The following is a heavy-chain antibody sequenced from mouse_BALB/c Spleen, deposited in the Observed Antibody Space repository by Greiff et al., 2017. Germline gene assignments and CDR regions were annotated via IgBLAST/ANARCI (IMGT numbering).Heavy chain of an antibody. Sequence: QVQLQQPGAELVRPGASVKLSCKASGYTFTSYWINWVKQRPGQGLEWIGNIYPSDSYTNYNQKFKDKATLTVDKSSSTAYMQLSSPTSEDSAVYYCTRWDDGYPYFDYWGQGTTLTVSS. D-gene: IGHD2-3*01. V-gene: IGHV1-69*02. J-gene: IGHJ2*01. CDR1: GYTFTSYW. CDR3: TRWDDGYPYFDY. CDR2: IYPSDSYT.